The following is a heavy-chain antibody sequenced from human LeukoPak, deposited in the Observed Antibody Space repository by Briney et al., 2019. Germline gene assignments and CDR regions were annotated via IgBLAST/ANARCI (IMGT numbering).Heavy chain of an antibody. V-gene: IGHV1-69*04. CDR3: ARSSTVTRYCYFDL. CDR2: IIPILNIA. Sequence: ASVKVSCKASGGTFSSYAVNWVRQAPGQGPEWMGRIIPILNIANYAQKFQGRVTITADKSTSVAYMVVSSLRSEDTAVYFCARSSTVTRYCYFDLWGRGTLVSVSS. CDR1: GGTFSSYA. D-gene: IGHD4-17*01. J-gene: IGHJ2*01.